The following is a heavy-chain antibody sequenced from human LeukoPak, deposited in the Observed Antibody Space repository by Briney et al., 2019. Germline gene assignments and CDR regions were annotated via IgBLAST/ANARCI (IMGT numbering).Heavy chain of an antibody. Sequence: GGSLRLSCAASGFTFSSYAMSWVRQAPGKGLEWVSEISGSGGSTYYADSVKGRFTISRDNPKSTLYLQMNSLRAEDTAVYYCARDLYSSSSGDVWGKGTTVTVSS. D-gene: IGHD6-6*01. CDR3: ARDLYSSSSGDV. V-gene: IGHV3-23*01. J-gene: IGHJ6*04. CDR2: ISGSGGST. CDR1: GFTFSSYA.